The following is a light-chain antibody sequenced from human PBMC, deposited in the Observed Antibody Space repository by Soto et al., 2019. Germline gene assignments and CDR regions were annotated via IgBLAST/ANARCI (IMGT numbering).Light chain of an antibody. Sequence: QSVLTQPASVSGSPGQSITISCTGTSTDIGAYNYVSWYQQHPGKAPKLMIYEVSNRPSGVSNRLSGSKSGNTASLTISGLQAEDEADYYCSSYTSSSTYVFGTGTRSPS. CDR2: EVS. J-gene: IGLJ1*01. CDR1: STDIGAYNY. V-gene: IGLV2-14*01. CDR3: SSYTSSSTYV.